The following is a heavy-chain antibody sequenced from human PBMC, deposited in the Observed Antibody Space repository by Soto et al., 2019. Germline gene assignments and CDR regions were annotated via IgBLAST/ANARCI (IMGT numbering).Heavy chain of an antibody. CDR2: ISYDGSSK. D-gene: IGHD3-10*01. V-gene: IGHV3-30-3*01. CDR1: GFTFSSYA. Sequence: QVQLVESGGGVVQPGRSLRLSCAASGFTFSSYAMHWVRQAPGKGLEWVAVISYDGSSKYYADSVKGRFTISRDNSRNTLYLQMNSLRPEDSAVYYCARSYGSGSWYYYGLDVWSQGTTVTVSS. CDR3: ARSYGSGSWYYYGLDV. J-gene: IGHJ6*02.